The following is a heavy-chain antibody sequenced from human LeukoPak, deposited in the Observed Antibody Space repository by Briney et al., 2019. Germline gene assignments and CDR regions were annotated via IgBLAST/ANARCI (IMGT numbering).Heavy chain of an antibody. D-gene: IGHD5-12*01. V-gene: IGHV1-2*02. CDR3: ARGGGYIVATISDY. J-gene: IGHJ4*02. CDR2: INPNSGGT. CDR1: GYTFTGYY. Sequence: ASVKVSCKASGYTFTGYYMHWVRQAPGQGIEWMGWINPNSGGTNYAQKFQGRVTMTRDTSISTAYMELSRLRSDDTAVYYCARGGGYIVATISDYWGQGTLVTVSS.